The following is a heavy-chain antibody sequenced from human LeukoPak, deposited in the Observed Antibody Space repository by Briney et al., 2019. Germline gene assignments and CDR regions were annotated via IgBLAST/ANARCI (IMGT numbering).Heavy chain of an antibody. V-gene: IGHV1-69*04. CDR1: GGTLSSYA. D-gene: IGHD6-6*01. Sequence: SVKVSCKPSGGTLSSYAISWVRQAPGQGLEWMGRIIPILGIANYAQKFQGRVTITADKSTSTAYMELSSLRSEDTAVYYCAVNRIAARPYFDYWGQGTLVTVSS. CDR3: AVNRIAARPYFDY. CDR2: IIPILGIA. J-gene: IGHJ4*02.